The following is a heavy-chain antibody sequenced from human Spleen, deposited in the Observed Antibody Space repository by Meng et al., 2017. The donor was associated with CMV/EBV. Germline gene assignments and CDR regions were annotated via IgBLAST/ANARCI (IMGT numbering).Heavy chain of an antibody. CDR2: INPSSGGT. CDR3: AASYSNYVLNF. V-gene: IGHV1-2*02. D-gene: IGHD4/OR15-4a*01. Sequence: ASVKVSCKASGYTFTAYYMHWVRQAPGQGLEWMGWINPSSGGTNNAQKFQGRVTLTRDTSISTAYLELNGLRSDDAAVYYCAASYSNYVLNFWGQGTLVTVSS. J-gene: IGHJ4*02. CDR1: GYTFTAYY.